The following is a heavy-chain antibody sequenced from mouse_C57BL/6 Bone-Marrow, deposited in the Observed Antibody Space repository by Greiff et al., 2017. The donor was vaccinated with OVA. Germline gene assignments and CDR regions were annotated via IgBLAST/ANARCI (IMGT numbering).Heavy chain of an antibody. Sequence: QVQLQQPGAELVMPGASVKLSCKASGYTFTSYWMHWVKQRPGPGLEWIGEIDPSDSYTNYNQKFKGKSTLTVAKSSSTAYMQLSSLNSAASAVYYCGRGAITTVVAPGYWYFEVWGTGTTVTVSS. CDR2: IDPSDSYT. J-gene: IGHJ1*03. CDR1: GYTFTSYW. CDR3: GRGAITTVVAPGYWYFEV. V-gene: IGHV1-69*01. D-gene: IGHD1-1*01.